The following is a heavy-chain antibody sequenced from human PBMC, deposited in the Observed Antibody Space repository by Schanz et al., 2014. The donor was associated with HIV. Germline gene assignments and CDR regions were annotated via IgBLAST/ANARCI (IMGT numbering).Heavy chain of an antibody. CDR2: ISYDGNYK. V-gene: IGHV3-30*18. CDR1: GFTFSSYA. Sequence: VQLLESGGGMVQRGGSLRLSCAASGFTFSSYAMSWVRQAPGKGLEWVAVISYDGNYKIYSESVKGRFTISRDNSKNTLYLHMSSLRREDTAVYYCAKDRGYCDGSGCYWGDYWGQGTLVTVSS. J-gene: IGHJ4*02. D-gene: IGHD2-15*01. CDR3: AKDRGYCDGSGCYWGDY.